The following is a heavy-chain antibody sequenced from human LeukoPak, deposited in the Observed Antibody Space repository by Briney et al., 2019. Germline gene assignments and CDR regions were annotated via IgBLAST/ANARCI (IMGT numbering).Heavy chain of an antibody. J-gene: IGHJ4*02. Sequence: GGPLRLSCAASGCAFGSNAMSWVRQPPGKGLEWVSFISPSGDRTSNADSVEGRFTISRDNPRNTLYLQMNSLRDEDTAVYYCAIMHGYYDGSGYWVQWGQGTLVTVSS. CDR3: AIMHGYYDGSGYWVQ. V-gene: IGHV3-23*01. D-gene: IGHD3-22*01. CDR1: GCAFGSNA. CDR2: ISPSGDRT.